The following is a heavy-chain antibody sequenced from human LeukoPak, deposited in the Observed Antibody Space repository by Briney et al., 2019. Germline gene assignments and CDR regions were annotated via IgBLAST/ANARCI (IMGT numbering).Heavy chain of an antibody. J-gene: IGHJ6*02. CDR1: GFTFGAFA. CDR2: IDKDGRKT. D-gene: IGHD1-26*01. Sequence: PGGSLRLSCAASGFTFGAFAMHWVRQAPGKGLEWVSLIDKDGRKTFYADSVRGRFTISRDNSKTSLYLQMTSLRTKDTALYYCATWAFYHSLDVWGQGATVTVSS. CDR3: ATWAFYHSLDV. V-gene: IGHV3-43*02.